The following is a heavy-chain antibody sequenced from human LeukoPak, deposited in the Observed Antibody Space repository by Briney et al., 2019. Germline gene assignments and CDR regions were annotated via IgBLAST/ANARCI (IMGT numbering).Heavy chain of an antibody. Sequence: ASVKVSCKASGYTFSNYGISWVRQAPGQGLEWMGWITAYNGNRLYAQRFQGRITMTEDTSTDTAYMELSSLRSEDTAVYYCATTPGTTLFYFDYWGQGTLVTVSS. V-gene: IGHV1-18*01. CDR2: ITAYNGNR. J-gene: IGHJ4*02. CDR1: GYTFSNYG. D-gene: IGHD1-7*01. CDR3: ATTPGTTLFYFDY.